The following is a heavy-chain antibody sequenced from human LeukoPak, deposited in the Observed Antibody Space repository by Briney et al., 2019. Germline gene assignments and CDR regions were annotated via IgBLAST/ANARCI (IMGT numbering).Heavy chain of an antibody. CDR2: LYSGSST. CDR1: GFTVSTNY. J-gene: IGHJ2*01. D-gene: IGHD3-3*02. CDR3: ARVGDHFHWYLDL. Sequence: GGSLRLSCAASGFTVSTNYMNWVRQAPGKGLEWVSILYSGSSTYYADSVEGRFIVSRDSSKNTLSLQMNDLRAEDTAVHYCARVGDHFHWYLDLWGRGTLVTASS. V-gene: IGHV3-53*01.